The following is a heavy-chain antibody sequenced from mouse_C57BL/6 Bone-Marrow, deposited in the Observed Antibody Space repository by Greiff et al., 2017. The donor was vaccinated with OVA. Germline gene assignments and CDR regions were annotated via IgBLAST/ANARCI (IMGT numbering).Heavy chain of an antibody. CDR2: ISSGSSTI. J-gene: IGHJ4*01. V-gene: IGHV5-17*01. CDR3: ARPLYYDYDGAMDY. CDR1: GFTFSDYG. D-gene: IGHD2-4*01. Sequence: EVKLVESGGGLVKPGGSLKLSCAASGFTFSDYGMHWVRQAPEKGLEWVAYISSGSSTIYYADTVKGRFTISRDTAKNTLFLQMTSLRSEDTAMYYGARPLYYDYDGAMDYWGQGTSGTVSS.